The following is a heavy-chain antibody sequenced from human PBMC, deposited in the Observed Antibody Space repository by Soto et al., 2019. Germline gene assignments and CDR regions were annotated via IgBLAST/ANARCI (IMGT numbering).Heavy chain of an antibody. CDR3: ARVVMTYYYYYYGMDV. D-gene: IGHD3-22*01. CDR2: INHSGST. J-gene: IGHJ6*02. Sequence: SETLSLTCAVYGGSFSGYYWSWIRQPPGKGLEWIGEINHSGSTNYNPSLKSRVTISVDASKNQFSLKLSSVTAADTAVYYCARVVMTYYYYYYGMDVWGQGTTVTVSS. V-gene: IGHV4-34*01. CDR1: GGSFSGYY.